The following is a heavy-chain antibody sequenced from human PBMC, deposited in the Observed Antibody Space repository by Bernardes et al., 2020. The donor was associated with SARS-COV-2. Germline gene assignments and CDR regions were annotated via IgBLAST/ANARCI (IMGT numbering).Heavy chain of an antibody. Sequence: SGPTLVKPTQTLTLTCTVSGFSLSTAGMGVSWIRQPPGKALEWLAHIYSDDDKRYSTSLKSRLTITKDTSKNQVVLTMTNMDPVDTATYYCARWFAVLTRPGFEPWGQRLLVTVSS. J-gene: IGHJ5*02. D-gene: IGHD3-9*01. V-gene: IGHV2-5*02. CDR3: ARWFAVLTRPGFEP. CDR1: GFSLSTAGMG. CDR2: IYSDDDK.